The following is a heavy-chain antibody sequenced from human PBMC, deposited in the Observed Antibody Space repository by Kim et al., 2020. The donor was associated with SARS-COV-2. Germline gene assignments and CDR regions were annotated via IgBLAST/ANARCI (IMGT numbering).Heavy chain of an antibody. V-gene: IGHV3-33*06. CDR2: IWYNGSNK. D-gene: IGHD3-22*01. CDR3: AKEAYYYDSSGEMHYYFDY. Sequence: GGSLRLSCAASGFTFSSYGIHRVRQAPGKGLEWVAVIWYNGSNKYYADSVKGRFTISRDNSKHTLYLQMNSLRAEDTAVYYCAKEAYYYDSSGEMHYYFDYWGQGTLVTVS. CDR1: GFTFSSYG. J-gene: IGHJ4*02.